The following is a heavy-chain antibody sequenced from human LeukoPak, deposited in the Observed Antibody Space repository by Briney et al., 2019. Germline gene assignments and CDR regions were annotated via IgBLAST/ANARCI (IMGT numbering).Heavy chain of an antibody. CDR1: GYTFTGYY. Sequence: ASLKVSCKPSGYTFTGYYMHWVRQAPGQGLEWMGWINPNSGGTNYAQNFQGRVTMTRDPSISTAYMELSRLRSDDTAVYYCARDLRYFDWSTPGDYWGQGTLVTVSS. CDR2: INPNSGGT. J-gene: IGHJ4*02. D-gene: IGHD3-9*01. CDR3: ARDLRYFDWSTPGDY. V-gene: IGHV1-2*02.